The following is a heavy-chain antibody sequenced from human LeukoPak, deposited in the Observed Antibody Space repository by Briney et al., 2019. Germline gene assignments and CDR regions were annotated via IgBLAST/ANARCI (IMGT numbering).Heavy chain of an antibody. Sequence: TSETLSLTCTVSGDSTSAYYWSWVRQPPGKGLEWIAFVHKTGSINYNPSLKSRATISMDTSNSQFSLHVNSVTAADTAVYYCTKYGGSPANYFDSWGPGTLVTVSP. CDR2: VHKTGSI. D-gene: IGHD1-26*01. V-gene: IGHV4-59*08. J-gene: IGHJ4*02. CDR3: TKYGGSPANYFDS. CDR1: GDSTSAYY.